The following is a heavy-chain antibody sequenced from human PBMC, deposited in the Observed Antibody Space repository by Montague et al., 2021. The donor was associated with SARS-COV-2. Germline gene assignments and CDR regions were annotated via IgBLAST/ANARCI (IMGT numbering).Heavy chain of an antibody. CDR3: ARGGYGGWTGYYFDY. D-gene: IGHD4/OR15-4a*01. CDR1: GGSISSSNW. J-gene: IGHJ4*02. Sequence: SETLSLTYAVSGGSISSSNWWSWVRQPPGKGLEWIGEIHHSGSTNYSPSLKSRVTVSVDRSKNHFSLRLSSVTAADTAMYYCARGGYGGWTGYYFDYWGQGTLVTVSS. CDR2: IHHSGST. V-gene: IGHV4-4*02.